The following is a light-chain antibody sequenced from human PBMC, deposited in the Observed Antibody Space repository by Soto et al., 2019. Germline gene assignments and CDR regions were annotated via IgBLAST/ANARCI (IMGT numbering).Light chain of an antibody. CDR2: GAS. CDR1: QSVSSSY. Sequence: EIVLTQSPGTLSLSPGERATLSCRASQSVSSSYLAWYQQKPGQAPRLLIYGASSRATGIPDRFSGSGSGTDFTLTISRLEPEDFAVYYCQQYGRSPRFTFGGGTKVEIK. CDR3: QQYGRSPRFT. V-gene: IGKV3-20*01. J-gene: IGKJ4*01.